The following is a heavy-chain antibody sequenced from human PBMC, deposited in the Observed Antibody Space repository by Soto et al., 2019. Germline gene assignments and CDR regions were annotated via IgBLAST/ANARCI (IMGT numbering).Heavy chain of an antibody. CDR3: AREERFNSGYYYVTGDFYYHDLDV. CDR2: VHPNSGGT. CDR1: GYTFSVYH. V-gene: IGHV1-2*02. J-gene: IGHJ6*02. Sequence: ASVKVCCKASGYTFSVYHMHWVRHAPGQGLEWMGWVHPNSGGTNYAQSFEGRVTMTRDTSINTAYMELSRMTSDHTAVYYCAREERFNSGYYYVTGDFYYHDLDVWGQGTTVTVSS. D-gene: IGHD3-22*01.